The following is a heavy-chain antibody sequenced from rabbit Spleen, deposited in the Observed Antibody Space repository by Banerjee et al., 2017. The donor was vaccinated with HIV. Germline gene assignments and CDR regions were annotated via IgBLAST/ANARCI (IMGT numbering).Heavy chain of an antibody. J-gene: IGHJ6*01. CDR2: IDAGSSDFT. CDR3: ARDTSSSFSSYGMDL. Sequence: EQLEESGGGLVKPEGSLTLTCKASGVSLNDKDVMCWVRQAPGKGLEWIACIDAGSSDFTYFASWAKGRFTISKTSSTTVTLQMTSLTAADTATYFCARDTSSSFSSYGMDLWGPGTLVTVS. V-gene: IGHV1S45*01. CDR1: GVSLNDKDV. D-gene: IGHD1-1*01.